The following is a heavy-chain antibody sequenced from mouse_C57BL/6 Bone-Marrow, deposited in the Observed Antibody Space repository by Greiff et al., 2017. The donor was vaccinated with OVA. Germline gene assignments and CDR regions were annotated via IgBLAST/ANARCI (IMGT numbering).Heavy chain of an antibody. CDR1: GYSITSGYY. J-gene: IGHJ2*01. V-gene: IGHV3-6*01. CDR2: ISYDGSN. Sequence: EVQLQELGPGLVKPSQSLSLTCSVTGYSITSGYYWNWIRQFPGNKLEWMGYISYDGSNNYNPSLKNRISITRDTSKNQFFLKLNSVTTEDTATYYCARRGAFRDYFDYWGQGTTLTVSS. CDR3: ARRGAFRDYFDY.